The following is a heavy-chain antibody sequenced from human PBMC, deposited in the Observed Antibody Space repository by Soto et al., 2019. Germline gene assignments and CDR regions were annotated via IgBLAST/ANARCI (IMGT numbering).Heavy chain of an antibody. CDR2: VYYSGTP. D-gene: IGHD3-9*01. CDR1: GGSVSSATYY. Sequence: QVQLQESGPGLVKPSETLSLTCTVSGGSVSSATYYWNWIRQPPGKGLEWIGSVYYSGTPNYNPSLESRVTISMDTSYNRLSLKLRSVTAADTAVYYCARGLYLRTGPWGMDVWGQGTTVTVSS. J-gene: IGHJ6*02. V-gene: IGHV4-61*01. CDR3: ARGLYLRTGPWGMDV.